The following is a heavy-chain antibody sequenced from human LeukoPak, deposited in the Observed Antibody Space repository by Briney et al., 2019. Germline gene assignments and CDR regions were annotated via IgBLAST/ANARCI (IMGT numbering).Heavy chain of an antibody. Sequence: PSETLSLTCTVSGVSISSYYWSWIRQPPGKGLEWIGYIYYSGSTNYNPSLKSRVTISVDTSKNQFSLRLSSVTAADTAVYYCQSRYLEWLLEYWGQGTLVTVSS. J-gene: IGHJ4*02. V-gene: IGHV4-59*08. CDR3: QSRYLEWLLEY. CDR1: GVSISSYY. CDR2: IYYSGST. D-gene: IGHD3-3*01.